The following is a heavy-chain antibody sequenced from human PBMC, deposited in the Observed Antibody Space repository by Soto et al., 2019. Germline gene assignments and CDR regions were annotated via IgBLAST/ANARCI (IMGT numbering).Heavy chain of an antibody. D-gene: IGHD2-15*01. V-gene: IGHV3-30-3*01. CDR1: GFTFSNHA. Sequence: QVQLVESGGGVVQPGGSLRLSCAASGFTFSNHAMHWVRQAPGKGLYCLAFIAYDGSNAFYRDSVTGRFTISRDKSKNTLYLHMNGLRSEDTGVYYCARGDREDILVVVGARPGEYGIDIWVQWTTVTVS. CDR2: IAYDGSNA. CDR3: ARGDREDILVVVGARPGEYGIDI. J-gene: IGHJ6*02.